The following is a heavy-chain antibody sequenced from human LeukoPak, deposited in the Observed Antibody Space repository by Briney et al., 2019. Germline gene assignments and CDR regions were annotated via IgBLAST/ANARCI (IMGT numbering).Heavy chain of an antibody. D-gene: IGHD6-19*01. CDR1: GFTVGSNY. CDR2: IYSGGST. Sequence: GGSLRLSCAASGFTVGSNYMNWVRQAPGKGLEWVSVIYSGGSTYYADSVKGRFTISRDNSKNTLYLQMNTLRAEDTAVYYCARRYSSGWWIDYWGQGTLVTVSS. CDR3: ARRYSSGWWIDY. V-gene: IGHV3-53*01. J-gene: IGHJ4*02.